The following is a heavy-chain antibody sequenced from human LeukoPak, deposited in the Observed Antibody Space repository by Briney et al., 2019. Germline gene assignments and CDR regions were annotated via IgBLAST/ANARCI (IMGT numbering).Heavy chain of an antibody. CDR2: ISGSGGGT. CDR3: AKDSCSSTTCYWDY. D-gene: IGHD2-2*01. Sequence: QPGGSLRLSCAASAFTFSTYAMSWVRQAPGTGLGWVSAISGSGGGTYYADSVKGRFTISRDNSKNTLYLQMSSLRAEDTAIYYCAKDSCSSTTCYWDYWGQGTLVTVSS. J-gene: IGHJ4*02. CDR1: AFTFSTYA. V-gene: IGHV3-23*01.